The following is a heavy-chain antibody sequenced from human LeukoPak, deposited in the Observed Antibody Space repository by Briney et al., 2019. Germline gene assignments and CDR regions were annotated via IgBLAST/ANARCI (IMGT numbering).Heavy chain of an antibody. CDR2: IYYSGST. CDR3: ARVDYVWGSYRYPNWSDP. CDR1: GGSIISYY. V-gene: IGHV4-59*01. D-gene: IGHD3-16*02. Sequence: SETLSLTCTVSGGSIISYYWSWIRQPPGMGLEWIGYIYYSGSTNYNPSLKSRVTISVDTSKNQFSLKLSSVTAADTAVYYCARVDYVWGSYRYPNWSDPWGQGILVTVSS. J-gene: IGHJ5*02.